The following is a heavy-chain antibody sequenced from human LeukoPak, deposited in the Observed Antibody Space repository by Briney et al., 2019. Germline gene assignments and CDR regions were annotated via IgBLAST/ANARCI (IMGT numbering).Heavy chain of an antibody. CDR2: IYYSGST. J-gene: IGHJ4*02. CDR3: ARRGSSFYY. V-gene: IGHV4-31*11. Sequence: SETLSLTCAVYGGSFSGYYWSWIRQHPGKGLEWIGYIYYSGSTYYNPSLKSRVTISVDTSKNQFSLKLSSVTAADTAVYYCARRGSSFYYWGQGTLVTVSS. CDR1: GGSFSGYY. D-gene: IGHD6-13*01.